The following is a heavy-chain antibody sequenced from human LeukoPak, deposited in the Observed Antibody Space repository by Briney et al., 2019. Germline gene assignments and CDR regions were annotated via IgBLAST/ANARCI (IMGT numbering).Heavy chain of an antibody. Sequence: PGGPLRLSCAASGFTFSSYSMNWVRQAPGKGLEWVSSISSSNYIYYADSVKGRFTISRDNAKNSLYLQMNSLRAGDTAVYYCARDSSSWYTLDYWGQGTLVTVSS. D-gene: IGHD6-13*01. V-gene: IGHV3-21*01. J-gene: IGHJ4*02. CDR3: ARDSSSWYTLDY. CDR2: ISSSNYI. CDR1: GFTFSSYS.